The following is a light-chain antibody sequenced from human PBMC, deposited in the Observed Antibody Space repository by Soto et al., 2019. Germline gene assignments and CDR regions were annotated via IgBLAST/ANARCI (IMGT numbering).Light chain of an antibody. Sequence: EIVLTQSPGTLSLSPGERASLSCRASQSVSNNYLGWYQQKPGQAPRLLISGASRRAAGIPDRFNGSGSGIDFTLTISRLEPEDFAVYYCQQYGSSPPLTFGGGTKVEIK. J-gene: IGKJ4*01. CDR2: GAS. CDR1: QSVSNNY. V-gene: IGKV3-20*01. CDR3: QQYGSSPPLT.